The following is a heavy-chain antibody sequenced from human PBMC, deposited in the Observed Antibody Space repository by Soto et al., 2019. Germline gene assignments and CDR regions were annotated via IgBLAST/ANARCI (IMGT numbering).Heavy chain of an antibody. CDR1: GGSISSSNW. J-gene: IGHJ6*02. V-gene: IGHV4-4*02. CDR2: IYHSGST. CDR3: ARSFDSSGRLHMDV. D-gene: IGHD6-19*01. Sequence: SETLSLTCAVSGGSISSSNWWSWVRQPPGKGLEWIGEIYHSGSTNYNPSLKSRVTISVDKSKNQFSLKLSSVTAADTAVYYCARSFDSSGRLHMDVWGQGTTVTVSS.